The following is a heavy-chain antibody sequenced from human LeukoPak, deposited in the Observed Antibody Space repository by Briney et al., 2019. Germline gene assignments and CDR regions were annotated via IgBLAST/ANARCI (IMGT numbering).Heavy chain of an antibody. Sequence: GRSLRLSCAASGFTFGSYDMHWVRQAPGKGLEWVSVIWYDGSTKYYADSVKGRFTTSRDISKNTLYLQMNSVRAEDTDVYYCARHKDWLFDYWGQGTLVTVSS. J-gene: IGHJ4*02. D-gene: IGHD3/OR15-3a*01. V-gene: IGHV3-33*01. CDR3: ARHKDWLFDY. CDR1: GFTFGSYD. CDR2: IWYDGSTK.